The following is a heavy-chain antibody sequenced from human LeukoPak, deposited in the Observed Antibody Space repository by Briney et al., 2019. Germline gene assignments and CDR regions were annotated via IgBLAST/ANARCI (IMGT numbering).Heavy chain of an antibody. CDR1: GYTFTGYY. CDR3: ARDLGSPPMSYYYYYYMDV. J-gene: IGHJ6*03. CDR2: INPNSGGT. V-gene: IGHV1-2*02. Sequence: ASVKVPCKASGYTFTGYYMHWVRQAPGQGLEWMGWINPNSGGTNYAQKFQGRVTMTRDTSISTAYMELSRLRSDDTAVYYCARDLGSPPMSYYYYYYMDVWGKGTTVTVSS. D-gene: IGHD6-13*01.